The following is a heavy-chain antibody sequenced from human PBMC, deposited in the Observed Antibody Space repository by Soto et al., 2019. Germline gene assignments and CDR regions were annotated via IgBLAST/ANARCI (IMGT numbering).Heavy chain of an antibody. CDR3: ARHYCSSTSCYPVYYYYGMDV. V-gene: IGHV5-51*01. CDR2: IYPGDSDP. J-gene: IGHJ6*02. Sequence: GESLKISCKGSGYSFTSYWIGWVRQMPGKGLEWMGIIYPGDSDPRYSPSFQGQVTISADKSISTAYLQWSSLKASDTAMYYCARHYCSSTSCYPVYYYYGMDVWGQGTTVTVSS. CDR1: GYSFTSYW. D-gene: IGHD2-2*01.